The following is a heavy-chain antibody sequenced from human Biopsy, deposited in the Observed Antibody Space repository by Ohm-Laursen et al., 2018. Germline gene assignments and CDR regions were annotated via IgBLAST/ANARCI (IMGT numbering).Heavy chain of an antibody. J-gene: IGHJ3*02. Sequence: SETLSLTCTVSGDSIRNYYWNWIRQAAGKGLEWIGRIYPGGGTIYNPSLKSRVTMSVDTSKNHFSLNLNSVTAADTAVYYCAGIVLGPTNDAFDIWGQGTMVTVSS. D-gene: IGHD1-26*01. CDR1: GDSIRNYY. V-gene: IGHV4-4*07. CDR2: IYPGGGT. CDR3: AGIVLGPTNDAFDI.